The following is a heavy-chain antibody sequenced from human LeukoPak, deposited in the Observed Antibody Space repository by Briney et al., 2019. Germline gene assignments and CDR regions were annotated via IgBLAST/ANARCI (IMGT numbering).Heavy chain of an antibody. V-gene: IGHV1-18*01. CDR3: ARVLPDSSGYYDYFDY. J-gene: IGHJ4*02. CDR1: GYTFTSYG. D-gene: IGHD3-22*01. CDR2: ISAYNGNT. Sequence: ASVKVSCKASGYTFTSYGISWVRQAPGQGLEWMGWISAYNGNTNYAQKLQGRVTMTTDTSTSTAYMELRSLRSDDTAVYCCARVLPDSSGYYDYFDYWGQGTLVTVSS.